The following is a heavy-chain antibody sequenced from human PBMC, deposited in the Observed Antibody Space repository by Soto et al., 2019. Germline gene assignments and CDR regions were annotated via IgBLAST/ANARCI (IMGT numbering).Heavy chain of an antibody. J-gene: IGHJ6*02. CDR2: ISGSGGST. V-gene: IGHV3-23*01. D-gene: IGHD3-10*01. Sequence: AAGKGLEWVSAISGSGGSTYYADSVKGRFTISRDNSKNTLYLQMNSLRAEDTAVYYCATALWFGELYYVMDVWGQGTTVTV. CDR3: ATALWFGELYYVMDV.